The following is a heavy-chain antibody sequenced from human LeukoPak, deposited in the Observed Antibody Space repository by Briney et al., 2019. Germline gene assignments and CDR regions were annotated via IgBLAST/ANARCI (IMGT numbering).Heavy chain of an antibody. CDR1: GFTFSSYE. V-gene: IGHV3-48*03. J-gene: IGHJ4*02. Sequence: HPGGSLRLSCAGSGFTFSSYEMNWVRQAPGKGLEWVSYISSSGSTIYYADSVKGRFTISRDNAKNSLYLQMNSLRAEDTAVYYCARAISSVVVMDYWGQGTLVTVSS. CDR2: ISSSGSTI. CDR3: ARAISSVVVMDY. D-gene: IGHD3-22*01.